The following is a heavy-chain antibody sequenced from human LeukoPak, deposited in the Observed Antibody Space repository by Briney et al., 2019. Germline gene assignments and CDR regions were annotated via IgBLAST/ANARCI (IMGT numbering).Heavy chain of an antibody. D-gene: IGHD6-13*01. CDR2: ISSSGSTI. V-gene: IGHV3-11*01. J-gene: IGHJ1*01. CDR3: ARPSRDSSSWYGAEYFQH. CDR1: GFTFSDYY. Sequence: GGSLRLSCAASGFTFSDYYMSWIRQAPGKGLEWVSYISSSGSTIYYADSVKGRFTISRDNAKNSLYLQMNSLRAEDTAVYYCARPSRDSSSWYGAEYFQHWGRAPWSPSPQ.